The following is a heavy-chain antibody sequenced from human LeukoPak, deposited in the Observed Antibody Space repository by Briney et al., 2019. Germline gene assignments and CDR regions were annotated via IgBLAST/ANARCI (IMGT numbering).Heavy chain of an antibody. J-gene: IGHJ4*02. CDR1: GGSISSYY. Sequence: PSETLSLTCTVSGGSISSYYWSWIRQPPGKGLEWIGYIYYSGSTNYNPSLKSRVTISVDTSKNQFSLKLSSVTAADTALYYCARGVSESDTYYFDYWGQGTLVTVSS. CDR3: ARGVSESDTYYFDY. V-gene: IGHV4-59*01. CDR2: IYYSGST. D-gene: IGHD3-3*01.